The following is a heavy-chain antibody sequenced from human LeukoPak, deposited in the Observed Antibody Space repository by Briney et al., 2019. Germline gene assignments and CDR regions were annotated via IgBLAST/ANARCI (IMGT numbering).Heavy chain of an antibody. J-gene: IGHJ5*02. CDR2: INPNDDTK. CDR1: GYTFTSYY. CDR3: ARDYGGSSGWFDP. D-gene: IGHD4-23*01. V-gene: IGHV1-46*01. Sequence: ASVKVSCKASGYTFTSYYVYWVRQAPGQGLEWMGIINPNDDTKAYAQKFQGRVTFTRDTSISTAYMELRSLTSEDTAVYYCARDYGGSSGWFDPWGQGTLVTVSS.